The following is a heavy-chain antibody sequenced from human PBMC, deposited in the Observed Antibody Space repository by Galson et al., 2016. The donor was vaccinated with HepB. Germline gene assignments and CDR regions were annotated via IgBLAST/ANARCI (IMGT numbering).Heavy chain of an antibody. V-gene: IGHV1-18*01. J-gene: IGHJ5*01. D-gene: IGHD6-19*01. Sequence: SVKVSCKASGYTFTTFAINWVRQAPGQGLEWMGWISPYNGDTKYAQKLQDRITMTTDTSTSTAFMELRSLRYDDTAVYYCARFVGRTIAGAAPRGWFDPWCQGTLVTVSS. CDR2: ISPYNGDT. CDR3: ARFVGRTIAGAAPRGWFDP. CDR1: GYTFTTFA.